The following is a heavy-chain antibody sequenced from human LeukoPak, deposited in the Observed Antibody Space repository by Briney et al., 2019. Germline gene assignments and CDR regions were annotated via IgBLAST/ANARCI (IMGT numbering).Heavy chain of an antibody. CDR3: ARGGYDSTGYSVYYFDF. V-gene: IGHV4-31*03. D-gene: IGHD3-22*01. CDR2: IYYSGTT. J-gene: IGHJ4*02. Sequence: KPSETLSLTCTVSGGSINSGGYYWTWIRQHPEKGLEWIGYIYYSGTTYYNPSLKSRVTISIDTSKNQFSLNLSSVTAADTAVYYCARGGYDSTGYSVYYFDFWGQGTLVTVSS. CDR1: GGSINSGGYY.